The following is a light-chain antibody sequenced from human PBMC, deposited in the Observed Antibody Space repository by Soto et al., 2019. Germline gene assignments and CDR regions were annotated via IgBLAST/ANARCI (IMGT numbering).Light chain of an antibody. V-gene: IGKV1-27*01. CDR2: AAS. Sequence: DIQMTQSPSSLSASVGDTVTITWRASQGINNYLAWFQQRPGKVPKLLIYAASTLQSGVPSRFRGSRSGTDFTLTISSLQPEDVATFYCQNYDSVPRTFGQGTKVEIK. CDR1: QGINNY. J-gene: IGKJ1*01. CDR3: QNYDSVPRT.